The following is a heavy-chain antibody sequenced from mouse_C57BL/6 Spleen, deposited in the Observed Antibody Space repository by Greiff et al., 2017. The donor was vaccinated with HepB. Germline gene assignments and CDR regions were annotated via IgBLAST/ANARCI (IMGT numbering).Heavy chain of an antibody. D-gene: IGHD2-4*01. Sequence: DVQLQESGPGLVKPSQSLSLTCSVTGYSITSGYYWNWIRQFPGNKLEWMGYISYDGSNNYNPSLKNRISITRDTSKNQFFLKLNSVTTEDTATYYCARNPYYDYDVVYYFDYWGQGTTLTVSS. J-gene: IGHJ2*01. CDR1: GYSITSGYY. CDR2: ISYDGSN. V-gene: IGHV3-6*01. CDR3: ARNPYYDYDVVYYFDY.